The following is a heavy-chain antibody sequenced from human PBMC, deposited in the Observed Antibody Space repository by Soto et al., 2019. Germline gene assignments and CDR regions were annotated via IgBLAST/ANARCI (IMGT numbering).Heavy chain of an antibody. CDR1: GFTFDDYA. CDR3: AKDFRVAAAGSYGMDV. D-gene: IGHD6-13*01. CDR2: ISWDGGST. Sequence: PGESLRLSCADSGFTFDDYAMHWVRQAPGKGLEWVSLISWDGGSTYYADSVKGRFTISRDNSKNSLYLQMNSLRAEDTALYYCAKDFRVAAAGSYGMDVWGQGTTVTVSS. V-gene: IGHV3-43D*04. J-gene: IGHJ6*02.